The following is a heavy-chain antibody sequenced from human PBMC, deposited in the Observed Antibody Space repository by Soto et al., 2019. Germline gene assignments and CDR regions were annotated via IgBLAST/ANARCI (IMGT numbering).Heavy chain of an antibody. CDR3: ARLGSSGWYQGSYFDY. J-gene: IGHJ4*02. CDR2: INHSGST. D-gene: IGHD6-19*01. Sequence: SETLSLTCAVYGGSFSGYYWSWVRQPPGKGLEWIGGINHSGSTNYNPSLKSRVIISAETSKNQFSLMMNSVTAADTAVYYCARLGSSGWYQGSYFDYWGQGTLVTVSS. V-gene: IGHV4-34*01. CDR1: GGSFSGYY.